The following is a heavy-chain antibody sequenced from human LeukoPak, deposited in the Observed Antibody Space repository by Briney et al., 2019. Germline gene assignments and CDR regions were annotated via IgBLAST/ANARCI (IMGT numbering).Heavy chain of an antibody. CDR3: ARGRSNYYGMDV. V-gene: IGHV4-59*01. CDR2: IYSNGNT. CDR1: DGSINSYY. J-gene: IGHJ6*02. Sequence: PSETLSLTCSVSDGSINSYYWNWIRRPPGKGLEWIGYIYSNGNTNYSPSLKSRVTMSVDTSKNLFSLKVSSVTAADTAVYYCARGRSNYYGMDVWGQGTTVTVSS. D-gene: IGHD1-26*01.